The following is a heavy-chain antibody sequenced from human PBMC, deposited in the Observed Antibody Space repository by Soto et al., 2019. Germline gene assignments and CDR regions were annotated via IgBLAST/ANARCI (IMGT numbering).Heavy chain of an antibody. CDR1: GGSISSSSYY. J-gene: IGHJ4*02. CDR3: ASPYYYDSSGYSVY. V-gene: IGHV4-39*01. Sequence: SETLSLTCTVSGGSISSSSYYWGWIRQPPGKGLEWIGSIYYSGSTYYNPSLKSRVTISVDTSKNQFSLKLSSVTAADTAVYYCASPYYYDSSGYSVYWGQGTLVTVS. CDR2: IYYSGST. D-gene: IGHD3-22*01.